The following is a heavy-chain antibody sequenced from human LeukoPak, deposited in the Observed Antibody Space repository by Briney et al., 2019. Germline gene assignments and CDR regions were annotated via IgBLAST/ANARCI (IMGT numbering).Heavy chain of an antibody. CDR2: ISGSGGST. D-gene: IGHD4-17*01. V-gene: IGHV3-23*01. Sequence: GGSLRLSCAASGFTFSSYAMIWVRQAPGKGLEWVSAISGSGGSTYYADSVRGRFTISRDNAKNSLYLQMNSLRAEDTAIYYCASIPDDYSDPLDYWGQGTLVTVSS. CDR3: ASIPDDYSDPLDY. CDR1: GFTFSSYA. J-gene: IGHJ4*02.